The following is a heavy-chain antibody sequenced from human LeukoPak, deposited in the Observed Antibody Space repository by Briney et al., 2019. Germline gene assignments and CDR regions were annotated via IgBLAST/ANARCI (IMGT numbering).Heavy chain of an antibody. V-gene: IGHV1-2*02. CDR2: VYATGGTS. J-gene: IGHJ3*02. D-gene: IGHD3-22*01. CDR1: EETFTYYH. Sequence: ASVKVSCKASEETFTYYHIHRVRQAPGQGGEWMGAVYATGGTSINTQNFQGRVTMTRDTSISTAYMELSRLRSDDTAVYYCAREGGGDSSGYYAPAEDAFDIWGQGTMVTVSS. CDR3: AREGGGDSSGYYAPAEDAFDI.